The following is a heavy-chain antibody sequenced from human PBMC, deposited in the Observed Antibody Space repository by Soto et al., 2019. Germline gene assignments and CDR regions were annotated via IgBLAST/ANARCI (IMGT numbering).Heavy chain of an antibody. Sequence: GGSLRLSCAASGFTFTRYSMNWVRQAPGNGLEWVSSISSTTNYIYYGDSMKGRFTISRDNAKNSLYLEMNSLRAEDTAVYYCAKGGRGHYYDSSEGYWGQGTLVTVSS. D-gene: IGHD3-22*01. CDR1: GFTFTRYS. CDR2: ISSTTNYI. CDR3: AKGGRGHYYDSSEGY. J-gene: IGHJ4*02. V-gene: IGHV3-21*06.